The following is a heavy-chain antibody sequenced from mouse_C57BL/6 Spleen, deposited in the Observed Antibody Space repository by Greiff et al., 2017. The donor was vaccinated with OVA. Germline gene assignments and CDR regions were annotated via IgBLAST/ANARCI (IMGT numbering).Heavy chain of an antibody. CDR3: ARREDYDGFAY. CDR2: ISSGSSTI. Sequence: EVNVVESGGGLVKPGGSLKLSCAASGFTFSDYGMHWVRQAPEKGLEWVAYISSGSSTIYYAGTVKGRFTIARDNAKNTLFLQMTSLRSEDTAMYYGARREDYDGFAYWGQGTLVTVSA. V-gene: IGHV5-17*01. D-gene: IGHD2-4*01. CDR1: GFTFSDYG. J-gene: IGHJ3*01.